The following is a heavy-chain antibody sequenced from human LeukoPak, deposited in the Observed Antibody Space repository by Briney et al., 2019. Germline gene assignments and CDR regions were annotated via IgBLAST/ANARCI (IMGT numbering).Heavy chain of an antibody. Sequence: GGSLRLSCAASGFTFSDYYMSWIRQAPGKGLEWVSYISSSSTYTNYADSMKGRFTISRDNAKNSLYLQMNSLRAEDTAVYYCARALWSGPVYYGMDVWGQGTTVTVSS. D-gene: IGHD3-10*01. CDR3: ARALWSGPVYYGMDV. J-gene: IGHJ6*02. CDR1: GFTFSDYY. V-gene: IGHV3-11*06. CDR2: ISSSSTYT.